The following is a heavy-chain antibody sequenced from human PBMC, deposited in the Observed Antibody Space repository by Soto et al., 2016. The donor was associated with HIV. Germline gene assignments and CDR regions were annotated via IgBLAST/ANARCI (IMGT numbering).Heavy chain of an antibody. CDR3: AKGNSRMLMPGKYFDD. CDR2: ISSSDISA. V-gene: IGHV3-23*01. CDR1: GFTFKSYA. D-gene: IGHD3-22*01. Sequence: EVQLLESGETSCSPGGSLRLSCAASGFTFKSYAMTWVRQAPGKGLEWVSGISSSDISAYYAVSVKGRFTISRDNSRNTLYLQMNGLRAEDSATYYCAKGNSRMLMPGKYFDDWGQGTLVTVSS. J-gene: IGHJ4*02.